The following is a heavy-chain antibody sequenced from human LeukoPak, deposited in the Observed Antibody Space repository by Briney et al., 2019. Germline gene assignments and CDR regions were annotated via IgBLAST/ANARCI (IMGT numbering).Heavy chain of an antibody. J-gene: IGHJ6*02. CDR2: IRSKAYGGTT. Sequence: GGSLRLSCTASGFTFGDYAMSWFRQAPGKGLEWVGFIRSKAYGGTTEYAASVKGRFTISRDDSKSIAYLQMNSLKTEDTAVYYCTRDGLDVLWSGELFHSYYGMDVWGQGTTATVSS. V-gene: IGHV3-49*03. D-gene: IGHD3-10*01. CDR3: TRDGLDVLWSGELFHSYYGMDV. CDR1: GFTFGDYA.